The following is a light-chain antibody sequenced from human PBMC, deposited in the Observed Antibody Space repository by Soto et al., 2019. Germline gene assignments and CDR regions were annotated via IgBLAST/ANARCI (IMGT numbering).Light chain of an antibody. CDR2: RNN. J-gene: IGLJ3*02. V-gene: IGLV1-47*01. CDR3: AAWDDSLSGWV. Sequence: QSVLTQPPSVSGTPGQRVTISCSGSSSNIGSNFVYWYQQFPGTAPKLLIYRNNQWPSGVPDRFSGSKSGTSASLAISGLPSEDEADYYCAAWDDSLSGWVFGGGTKLTVL. CDR1: SSNIGSNF.